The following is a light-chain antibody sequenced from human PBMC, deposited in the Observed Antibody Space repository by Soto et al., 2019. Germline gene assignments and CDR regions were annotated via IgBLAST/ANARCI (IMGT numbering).Light chain of an antibody. Sequence: QSVLTQPPSVSGAPGQRVTISCTGSSSNIGAGYDVHWYQQLPGTAPKILIYGNSNRPSWVPDRFSGSKSGTSASLAITGLQAEDEADYYGQSYDSSLSGCYVFGTGTKVTVL. CDR2: GNS. J-gene: IGLJ1*01. V-gene: IGLV1-40*01. CDR1: SSNIGAGYD. CDR3: QSYDSSLSGCYV.